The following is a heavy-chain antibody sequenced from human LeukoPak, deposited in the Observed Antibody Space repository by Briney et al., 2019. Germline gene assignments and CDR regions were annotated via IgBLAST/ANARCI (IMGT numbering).Heavy chain of an antibody. V-gene: IGHV4-4*02. J-gene: IGHJ4*02. CDR1: RGSISSGNW. CDR3: ARVIYSYGYAFDY. Sequence: SETLSLTCAVSRGSISSGNWWSWVRQPPGKGLEWIGEIYHSGSTNYNPSLKSRVTISVDKSKNQFSLKLSSVTAADTAVYYCARVIYSYGYAFDYWGQGTLVTVSS. D-gene: IGHD5-18*01. CDR2: IYHSGST.